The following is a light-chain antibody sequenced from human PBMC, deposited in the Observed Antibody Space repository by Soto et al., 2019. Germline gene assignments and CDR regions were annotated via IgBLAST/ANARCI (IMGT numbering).Light chain of an antibody. Sequence: IQFTQSPTSLSASVGDRVTIPCRSRQGIDSYLAWYQRKPGEAPKLLIYSASTLQRGVPSRFSGRGSGTDFTLSISSLQPEDFATYYWQQLYTYPYTFGQGTKVDNK. J-gene: IGKJ2*01. CDR3: QQLYTYPYT. CDR2: SAS. V-gene: IGKV1-9*01. CDR1: QGIDSY.